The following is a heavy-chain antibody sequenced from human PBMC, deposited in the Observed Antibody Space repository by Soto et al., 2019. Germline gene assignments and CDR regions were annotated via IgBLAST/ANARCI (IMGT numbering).Heavy chain of an antibody. CDR1: GGSISSGGYY. CDR3: ARDWDGDYHNWFDP. J-gene: IGHJ5*02. D-gene: IGHD4-17*01. Sequence: QVQLQESGPGLVKPSQTLSLTCTVSGGSISSGGYYWSWIRQHPGKGLEWTGYIYYSGSTYYNPSLKSRVTISVDTSKNQFSLKLSSVTAADTAVYYCARDWDGDYHNWFDPWGQGTLVTVSS. V-gene: IGHV4-31*03. CDR2: IYYSGST.